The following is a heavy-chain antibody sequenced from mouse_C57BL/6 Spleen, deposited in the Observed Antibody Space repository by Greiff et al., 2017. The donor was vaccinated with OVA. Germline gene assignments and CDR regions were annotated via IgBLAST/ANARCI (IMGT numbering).Heavy chain of an antibody. J-gene: IGHJ4*01. CDR1: GYTFTDYY. Sequence: QVQLQQSGAELVRPGASVKLSCKASGYTFTDYYINWVKQRPGQGLERIARIYPGSGNTYYNEKFKGKATLTAEKSYSTAYRQLSSLTSEDSAVYFCARSRLRVYYYAMAYWGQGTSVTVSS. CDR3: ARSRLRVYYYAMAY. CDR2: IYPGSGNT. V-gene: IGHV1-76*01. D-gene: IGHD2-4*01.